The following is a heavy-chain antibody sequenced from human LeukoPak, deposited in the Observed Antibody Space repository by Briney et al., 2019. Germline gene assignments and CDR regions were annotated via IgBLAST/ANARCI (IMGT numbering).Heavy chain of an antibody. V-gene: IGHV3-48*01. Sequence: PGGSLRLSCAASGFTFSSYSMNWVRQAPGKGLEWISYIGTSSTTIYYADAVKGRVTISRDNSKNTLYLQLNSLRAEDTAVYYCAKLKQWQPQRYFFEYWGQGALVTVAS. CDR1: GFTFSSYS. CDR3: AKLKQWQPQRYFFEY. CDR2: IGTSSTTI. J-gene: IGHJ4*02. D-gene: IGHD6-19*01.